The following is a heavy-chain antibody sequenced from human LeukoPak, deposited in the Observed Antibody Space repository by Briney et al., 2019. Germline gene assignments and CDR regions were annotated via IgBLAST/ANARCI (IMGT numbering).Heavy chain of an antibody. CDR1: GGSISSSSYY. CDR3: ARNTTTVDDRRTFDY. CDR2: IYYSGST. Sequence: TSETLSLTCTVSGGSISSSSYYWSWLRQPPGKGLEWIGSIYYSGSTFYNPSLKSRVTISVDTSKNQFSLKLSSVTAADTAVYYCARNTTTVDDRRTFDYWGQGTLVTVSS. V-gene: IGHV4-39*01. J-gene: IGHJ4*02. D-gene: IGHD4-23*01.